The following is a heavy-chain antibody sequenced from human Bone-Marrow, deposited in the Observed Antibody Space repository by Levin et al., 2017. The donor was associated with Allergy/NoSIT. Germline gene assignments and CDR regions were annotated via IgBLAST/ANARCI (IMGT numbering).Heavy chain of an antibody. V-gene: IGHV1-58*02. Sequence: SVKVSCKASGFTFNTQAIHWVRQPRGQRLEWMGWIVVGSRNTNYAQKFQDRMTLTRDMSISTAYLELSSLTSDDTAVYYCAADRLGGLDYWGQGALVTVSS. CDR1: GFTFNTQA. J-gene: IGHJ4*02. D-gene: IGHD1-26*01. CDR3: AADRLGGLDY. CDR2: IVVGSRNT.